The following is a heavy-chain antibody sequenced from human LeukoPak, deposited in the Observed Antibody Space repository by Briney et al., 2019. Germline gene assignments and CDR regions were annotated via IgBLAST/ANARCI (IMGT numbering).Heavy chain of an antibody. CDR2: IYASGST. Sequence: SETLSLTCTVSGGSINSGSYYWSWIRQPAGKGLEWIGRIYASGSTNYNPSLKSRVTISVDTSKNQFSLKLSSVTAADTAVYYCAREGDFWSGYYRPFDYWGQGTLVTVSS. J-gene: IGHJ4*02. CDR1: GGSINSGSYY. D-gene: IGHD3-3*01. CDR3: AREGDFWSGYYRPFDY. V-gene: IGHV4-61*02.